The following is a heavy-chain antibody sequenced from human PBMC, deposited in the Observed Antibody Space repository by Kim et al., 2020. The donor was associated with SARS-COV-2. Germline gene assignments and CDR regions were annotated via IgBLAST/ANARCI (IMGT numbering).Heavy chain of an antibody. D-gene: IGHD3-10*01. V-gene: IGHV3-20*03. CDR3: VRGYVGGPFNY. J-gene: IGHJ4*02. CDR2: SI. Sequence: SIGYAGSVKGRLTISRDNAKNSLYLQMNSRRADDTGLYYCVRGYVGGPFNYWGQGTLVTVSS.